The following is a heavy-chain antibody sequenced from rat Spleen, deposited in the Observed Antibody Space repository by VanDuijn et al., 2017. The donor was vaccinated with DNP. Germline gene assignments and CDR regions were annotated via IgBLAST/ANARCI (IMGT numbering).Heavy chain of an antibody. J-gene: IGHJ4*01. V-gene: IGHV2-41*01. CDR2: IWHAGST. Sequence: QVQLRESGPGLVQPSQTLSLACTVSGFALTDYHLHWVRQPSGKGLEWMGVIWHAGSTRYNSALKSRLTIIKDTSKSQVFLKMNSLQTEDTATYYCASTLVNYGTYGYYAMDAWGQGTSVTVSS. CDR1: GFALTDYH. D-gene: IGHD1-3*01. CDR3: ASTLVNYGTYGYYAMDA.